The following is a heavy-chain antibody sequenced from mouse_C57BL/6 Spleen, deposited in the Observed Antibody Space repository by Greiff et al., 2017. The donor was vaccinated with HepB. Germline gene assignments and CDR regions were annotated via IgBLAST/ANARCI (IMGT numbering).Heavy chain of an antibody. Sequence: EVQRVESGEGLVKPGGSLKLSCAASGFTFSSYAMSWVRQTPEKRLEWVAYISSGGDYIYYADTVKGRFTISRDNARNTLYLQMSSLKSEDTAMYYCTSYGYDGFAYWGQGTLVTVSA. J-gene: IGHJ3*01. V-gene: IGHV5-9-1*02. CDR2: ISSGGDYI. CDR3: TSYGYDGFAY. CDR1: GFTFSSYA. D-gene: IGHD2-2*01.